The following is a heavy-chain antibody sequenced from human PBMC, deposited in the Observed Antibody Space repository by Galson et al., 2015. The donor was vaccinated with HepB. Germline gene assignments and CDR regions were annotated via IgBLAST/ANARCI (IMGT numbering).Heavy chain of an antibody. CDR2: IKQDGTET. V-gene: IGHV3-7*03. Sequence: SLRLSCAASGFTFSSFWMTWVRRAPGKGLEWVANIKQDGTETYYVDSVKGRFTISRDNAKNSPYLQMNSLRAEDTAVYFCARGRNCDYWGLGTLVTVSS. CDR3: ARGRNCDY. J-gene: IGHJ4*02. CDR1: GFTFSSFW.